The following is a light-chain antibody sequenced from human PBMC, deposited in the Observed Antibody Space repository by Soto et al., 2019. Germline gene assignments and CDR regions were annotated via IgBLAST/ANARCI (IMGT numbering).Light chain of an antibody. CDR1: QGIRND. CDR3: LQDYNYHWT. V-gene: IGKV1-6*01. J-gene: IGKJ1*01. Sequence: AIQMTQSPSSLSASVGDRVTITCRASQGIRNDLGWYQQKPGKAPKLLIYAASSLQSGVPSSFSGSGSGTDFTLTISNLQPEDFATYYCLQDYNYHWTFGQGTRVEIK. CDR2: AAS.